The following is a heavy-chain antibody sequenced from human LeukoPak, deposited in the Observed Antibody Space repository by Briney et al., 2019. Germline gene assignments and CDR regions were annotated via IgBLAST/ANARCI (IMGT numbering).Heavy chain of an antibody. J-gene: IGHJ5*02. D-gene: IGHD6-19*01. Sequence: ASVKVSCKASGGTFSSYAISWVRQAPGQGLEWMGGIIPIFGTANYAQKFQGRVTITTDESTSTAYMELSSLRSEDTAVYYCAREGSSGSWFDPWGQGTLVTVSS. CDR1: GGTFSSYA. CDR2: IIPIFGTA. V-gene: IGHV1-69*05. CDR3: AREGSSGSWFDP.